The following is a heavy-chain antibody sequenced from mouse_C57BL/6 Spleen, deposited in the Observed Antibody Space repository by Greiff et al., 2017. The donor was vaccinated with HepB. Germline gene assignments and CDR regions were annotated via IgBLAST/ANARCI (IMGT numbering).Heavy chain of an antibody. J-gene: IGHJ4*01. CDR2: IYPGGGYT. Sequence: SGAELVRPGTSVKMSCKASGYTFTNYWIGWAKQRPGHGLEWIGDIYPGGGYTNYNEKFKGKATLTADKSSSTAYMQFSSLTSEDSAIYYCARGGTTVVDYYAMDYWGQGTSVTVSS. CDR1: GYTFTNYW. V-gene: IGHV1-63*01. D-gene: IGHD1-1*01. CDR3: ARGGTTVVDYYAMDY.